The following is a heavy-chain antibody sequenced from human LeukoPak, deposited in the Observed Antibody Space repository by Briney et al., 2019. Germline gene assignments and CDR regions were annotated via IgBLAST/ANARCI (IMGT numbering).Heavy chain of an antibody. J-gene: IGHJ5*02. CDR3: AKDPEQLEAPYNWFDP. CDR2: IGGGGGSS. V-gene: IGHV3-23*01. CDR1: GFTFNNYA. Sequence: GGSLRLSCAASGFTFNNYAMTWVRQAPGKGLEWVSGIGGGGGSSYYADSVKGRFTISRDNSKNTPYLQMNSLRAEDTAVYYCAKDPEQLEAPYNWFDPWGQGTLVTVSS. D-gene: IGHD5-18*01.